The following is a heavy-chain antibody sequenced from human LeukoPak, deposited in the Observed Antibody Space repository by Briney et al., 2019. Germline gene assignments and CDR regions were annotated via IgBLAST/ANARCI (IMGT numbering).Heavy chain of an antibody. CDR2: IKSKTDGGTT. CDR3: PSGYCSSTSCYKSLFDY. V-gene: IGHV3-15*01. CDR1: GLTFSNAW. J-gene: IGHJ4*02. D-gene: IGHD2-2*02. Sequence: PGGSLRLSCAASGLTFSNAWMSWVRQAPGKGLEWVGRIKSKTDGGTTDYAAPVKGRFTISRDDSKNTLYLQMNSLKTEDTPVYYCPSGYCSSTSCYKSLFDYWGQGTLVTVSS.